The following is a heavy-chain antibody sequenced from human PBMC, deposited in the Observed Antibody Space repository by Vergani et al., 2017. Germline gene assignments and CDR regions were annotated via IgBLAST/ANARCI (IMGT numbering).Heavy chain of an antibody. Sequence: EVQLVESGGGLVKPGGSLRLSCAASGFTFSSYNMNWVRQAPGKGLEWVSSISSSSSYIYYADSVKGRFTISRDNAKNSLYLQMNSLRAEDTAVYYCARRATITMVRSLDYWGQGTLVTVSS. D-gene: IGHD3-10*01. V-gene: IGHV3-21*01. J-gene: IGHJ4*02. CDR1: GFTFSSYN. CDR3: ARRATITMVRSLDY. CDR2: ISSSSSYI.